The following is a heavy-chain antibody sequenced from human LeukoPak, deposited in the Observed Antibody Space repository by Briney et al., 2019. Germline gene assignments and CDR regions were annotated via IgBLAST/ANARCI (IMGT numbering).Heavy chain of an antibody. V-gene: IGHV3-11*01. CDR1: GLSFTDYY. D-gene: IGHD6-19*01. Sequence: GGSLRLSCAASGLSFTDYYMSWIRQAPGKGLEWVSYIGISGSPIYYADSVKGRFTISRDNAKNSVYLQLNSLRAEDTAFYYCATLPSSSVGYWGQGTLVTVSS. CDR3: ATLPSSSVGY. J-gene: IGHJ4*02. CDR2: IGISGSPI.